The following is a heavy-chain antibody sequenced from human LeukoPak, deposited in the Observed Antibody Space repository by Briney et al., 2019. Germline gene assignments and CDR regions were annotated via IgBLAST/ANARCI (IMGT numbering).Heavy chain of an antibody. Sequence: PGRSLRLSCAASGFTFSSYAMHWVRQAPGKGLEWVAVISYDGSNKYYADSVKGRFTISRDNSKNTLYLQMNSLRAEDTAVYYCASTYSGSYYAFDIWGQGTMVTVSS. V-gene: IGHV3-30-3*01. CDR3: ASTYSGSYYAFDI. CDR2: ISYDGSNK. CDR1: GFTFSSYA. D-gene: IGHD1-26*01. J-gene: IGHJ3*02.